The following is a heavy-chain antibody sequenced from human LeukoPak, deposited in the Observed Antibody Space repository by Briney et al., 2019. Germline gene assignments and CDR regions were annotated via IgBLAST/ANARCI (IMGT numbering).Heavy chain of an antibody. D-gene: IGHD6-13*01. CDR1: GGSISSYY. J-gene: IGHJ4*02. Sequence: PSETLSLTCTVSGGSISSYYWSWIRQPAGKGLEWIGRIYTSGSTNYNPSLKSRVTMPVDTSKNQFSLKLSSVTAADTAVYYCARGTKEQQLVGGLDYWGQGTLVTVSS. CDR2: IYTSGST. CDR3: ARGTKEQQLVGGLDY. V-gene: IGHV4-4*07.